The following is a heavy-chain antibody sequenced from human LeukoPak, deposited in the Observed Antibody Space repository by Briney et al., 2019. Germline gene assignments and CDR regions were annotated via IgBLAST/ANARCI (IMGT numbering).Heavy chain of an antibody. Sequence: GGSLRLSCAASGFTFSSYEMNWVRQAPGKGLEWVTFIRYDGNEKFYTDSVKGRFTVSRDNSKNTLYLQMNSLRTEDTAVYYCTTKGYTYASYWGHGTRVTVSS. CDR3: TTKGYTYASY. CDR1: GFTFSSYE. CDR2: IRYDGNEK. V-gene: IGHV3-30*02. J-gene: IGHJ4*01. D-gene: IGHD5-18*01.